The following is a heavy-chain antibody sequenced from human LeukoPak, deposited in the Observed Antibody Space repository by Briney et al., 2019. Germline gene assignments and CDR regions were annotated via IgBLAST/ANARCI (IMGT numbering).Heavy chain of an antibody. CDR1: GGSISSRSYY. CDR3: ARGQNYDILTGYYTYFDY. Sequence: SETLSLTCTVSGGSISSRSYYWGWNRQPPGKGLEWIGSIYYSGSTYYNPSLKSRVTISVDTSKNQFSLKLSSVTAADTAVYYCARGQNYDILTGYYTYFDYWGQGTLVTVSS. D-gene: IGHD3-9*01. CDR2: IYYSGST. V-gene: IGHV4-39*07. J-gene: IGHJ4*02.